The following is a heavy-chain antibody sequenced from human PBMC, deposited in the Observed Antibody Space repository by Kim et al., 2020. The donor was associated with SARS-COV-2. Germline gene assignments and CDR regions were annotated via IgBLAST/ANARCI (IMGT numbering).Heavy chain of an antibody. V-gene: IGHV4-39*01. CDR3: ARSSSSWYGDYYYGMDV. CDR2: IYYSGST. D-gene: IGHD6-13*01. Sequence: SETLFLTCTVSGGSISSSSYYWGWIRQPPGKGLEWIGSIYYSGSTYYNPSLKSRVTISVDTSKNQFSLRLSSVTAADTAVYYCARSSSSWYGDYYYGMDVWGQGTTVTVSS. J-gene: IGHJ6*02. CDR1: GGSISSSSYY.